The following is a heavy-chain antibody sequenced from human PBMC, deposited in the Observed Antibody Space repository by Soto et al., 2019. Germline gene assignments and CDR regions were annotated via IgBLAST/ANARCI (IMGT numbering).Heavy chain of an antibody. CDR1: VYTSTDHY. CDR3: ARAPRGGVIIVITSAQIDY. V-gene: IGHV1-46*01. CDR2: ISPDGGST. D-gene: IGHD3-3*01. J-gene: IGHJ4*02. Sequence: ASVKVSFKPCVYTSTDHYIHGVRQANGTGLDWSGLISPDGGSTRYSQKFQARITMTRDTSTSTVYMELSSLRSEDTAVYYCARAPRGGVIIVITSAQIDYWGQGTLVTVSS.